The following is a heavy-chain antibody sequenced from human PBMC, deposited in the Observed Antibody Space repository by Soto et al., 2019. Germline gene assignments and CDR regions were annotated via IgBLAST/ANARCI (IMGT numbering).Heavy chain of an antibody. CDR3: ARLIRGVVVITTVRVGWFDP. Sequence: ASETLSLTCTVSGGSISSSSYYWGWIRQPPGKGLEWIGSIYYSGSTYYNPSLKSRVTISVDTSKNQFSLKLSSVTAADTAVYYCARLIRGVVVITTVRVGWFDPWGQGTLVTVSS. V-gene: IGHV4-39*01. CDR2: IYYSGST. D-gene: IGHD3-22*01. CDR1: GGSISSSSYY. J-gene: IGHJ5*02.